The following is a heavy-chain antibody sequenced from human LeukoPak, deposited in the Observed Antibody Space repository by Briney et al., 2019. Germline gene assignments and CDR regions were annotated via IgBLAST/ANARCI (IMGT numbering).Heavy chain of an antibody. CDR3: ARFGVDYDMDV. V-gene: IGHV4-59*11. CDR2: IHYSGRA. Sequence: SETLSLTCTVSGGSINDHYWTWIRQPPGKGLEWIGQIHYSGRADYNPSLKRRVTISVDTSKNQISLNLNSVTAADTAVYYCARFGVDYDMDVWGQGTTVAVSS. CDR1: GGSINDHY. D-gene: IGHD3-16*01. J-gene: IGHJ6*02.